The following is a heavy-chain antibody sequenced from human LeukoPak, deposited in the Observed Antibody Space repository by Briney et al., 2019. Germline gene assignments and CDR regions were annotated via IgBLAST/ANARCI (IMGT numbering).Heavy chain of an antibody. CDR2: ISRTGNSI. D-gene: IGHD6-13*01. V-gene: IGHV3-48*03. J-gene: IGHJ4*02. Sequence: GGSLRLSCAASGFTLSSYEMNWVRLAPGKGLEWISYISRTGNSIYYADSVKGRFTISRDSAKNSLYLQMNSLRAEDTAVYYCARGSYSRNWYVDYWGQGTLVTVAS. CDR1: GFTLSSYE. CDR3: ARGSYSRNWYVDY.